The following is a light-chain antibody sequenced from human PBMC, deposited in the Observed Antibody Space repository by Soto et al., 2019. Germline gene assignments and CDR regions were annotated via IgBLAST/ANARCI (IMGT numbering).Light chain of an antibody. Sequence: QSVLTQPPSVSGTPGQRVTISCSGSRSNIGSNTLNWYQQVPGTAPRLLIYSNNQRPSGVPDRFSGSKSGTSASLAISGLQSEDEADYYCAAWDDSLNGPVFGGGTKVTVL. V-gene: IGLV1-44*01. CDR3: AAWDDSLNGPV. CDR1: RSNIGSNT. CDR2: SNN. J-gene: IGLJ3*02.